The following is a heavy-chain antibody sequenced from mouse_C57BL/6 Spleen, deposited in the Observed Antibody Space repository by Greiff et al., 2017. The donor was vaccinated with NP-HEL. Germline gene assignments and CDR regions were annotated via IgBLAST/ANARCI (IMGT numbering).Heavy chain of an antibody. V-gene: IGHV5-4*01. CDR2: ISDGGSYT. Sequence: DVHLVESGGGLVKPGGSLKLSCAASGFTFSSYAMSWVRQTPEKRLEWVATISDGGSYTYYPDNVKGRFTISRDNAKNNLYLQMSHLKSEDTAMYYCARGPYGYYFDYWGQGTTLTVSS. D-gene: IGHD1-1*02. CDR3: ARGPYGYYFDY. J-gene: IGHJ2*01. CDR1: GFTFSSYA.